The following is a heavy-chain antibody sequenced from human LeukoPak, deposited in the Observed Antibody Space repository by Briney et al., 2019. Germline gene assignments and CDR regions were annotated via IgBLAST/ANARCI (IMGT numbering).Heavy chain of an antibody. CDR3: AREDWGPDY. D-gene: IGHD7-27*01. V-gene: IGHV3-7*01. CDR2: IKQDGSQK. J-gene: IGHJ4*02. CDR1: GFTFTGYW. Sequence: PVGSLRLSCAASGFTFTGYWMVWVRQAPGKGLEWVANIKQDGSQKHYVDSVKGRFTISRDNAKKSLYLQMNNLRAEDTGVYYCAREDWGPDYWGQGTLVTVSS.